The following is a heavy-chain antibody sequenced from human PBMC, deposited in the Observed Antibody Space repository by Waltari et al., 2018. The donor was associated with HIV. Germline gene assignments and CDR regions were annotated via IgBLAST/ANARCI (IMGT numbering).Heavy chain of an antibody. D-gene: IGHD2-21*02. CDR3: AREVTSSKVMNY. CDR2: ISGDGKNK. J-gene: IGHJ4*02. CDR1: GVTIRLYN. Sequence: EVRLVESGGGRVQPGGSIRLSCEASGVTIRLYNMNWVRQTRGKGLELVAYISGDGKNKYYADSVKGRFIISKDNGQNFLHLQMDRLSVDDSAKYFCAREVTSSKVMNYWGQGTPVIVSS. V-gene: IGHV3-48*03.